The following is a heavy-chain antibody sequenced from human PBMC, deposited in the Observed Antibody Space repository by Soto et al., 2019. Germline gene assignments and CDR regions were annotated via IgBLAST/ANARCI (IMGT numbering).Heavy chain of an antibody. V-gene: IGHV3-30-3*01. J-gene: IGHJ6*02. CDR3: ARAAGEQLVPAYYYSGMDV. D-gene: IGHD6-6*01. Sequence: PGGSLRLSCAASGFTFSSYAMHWVRQAPGKGLEWVAVISYDGSNKYYADSVKGRFTISRDNSKNTLYLQMNSLRAEDTAVYYCARAAGEQLVPAYYYSGMDVWGQGTTVTVSS. CDR2: ISYDGSNK. CDR1: GFTFSSYA.